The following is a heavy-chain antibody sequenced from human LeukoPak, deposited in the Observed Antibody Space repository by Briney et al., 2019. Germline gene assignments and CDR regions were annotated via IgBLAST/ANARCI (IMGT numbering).Heavy chain of an antibody. Sequence: GGSLRLSCAASGFKFSTYGIHWVRQAPGKGLEWVGIIWYDGSNKIYAESVKGRFAISKDNSKNTLYLQMNSLRAEDTAVYYCARDRSWGSQCYFDYWGQGTLVTVSS. CDR1: GFKFSTYG. V-gene: IGHV3-33*01. CDR2: IWYDGSNK. J-gene: IGHJ4*02. D-gene: IGHD7-27*01. CDR3: ARDRSWGSQCYFDY.